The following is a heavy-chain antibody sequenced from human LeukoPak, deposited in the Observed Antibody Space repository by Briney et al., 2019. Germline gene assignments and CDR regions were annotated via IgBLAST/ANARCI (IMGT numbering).Heavy chain of an antibody. CDR3: ARSRAPRILEWFDP. Sequence: SETLSLTCTVSGGSISSGGYYWSWIRQPPGKGLEWIGYIYHSGSTYYNPSLKSRVTISVDRSKNQFSLKLSSVTAADTAVYYCARSRAPRILEWFDPWGQGTLVTVSS. J-gene: IGHJ5*02. D-gene: IGHD3-3*01. V-gene: IGHV4-30-2*01. CDR2: IYHSGST. CDR1: GGSISSGGYY.